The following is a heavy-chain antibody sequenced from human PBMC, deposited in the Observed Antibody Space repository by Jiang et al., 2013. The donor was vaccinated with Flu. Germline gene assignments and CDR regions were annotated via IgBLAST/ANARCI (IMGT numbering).Heavy chain of an antibody. Sequence: SGAEVKKPGASVKVSCKASGYTFTSYAMHWVRQAPGQRLEWMGWINAGNGNTKYSQKFQGRVTITRDTSASTAYMELSSLRSEDTAVYYCARDSLLEWLLFVSDYWGQGTLVTVSS. CDR3: ARDSLLEWLLFVSDY. D-gene: IGHD3-3*01. CDR1: GYTFTSYA. CDR2: INAGNGNT. V-gene: IGHV1-3*01. J-gene: IGHJ4*02.